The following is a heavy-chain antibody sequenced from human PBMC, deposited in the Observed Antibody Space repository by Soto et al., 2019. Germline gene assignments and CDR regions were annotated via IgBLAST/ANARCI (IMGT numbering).Heavy chain of an antibody. D-gene: IGHD3-22*01. CDR1: GFSIISCYY. V-gene: IGHV4-38-2*01. CDR2: IYHGGST. J-gene: IGHJ5*02. CDR3: ARVGPWVPYYYDSSPYTFENWFDP. Sequence: SETLSLTYAVSGFSIISCYYWGWLRQPPGKGLEWNGIIYHGGSTYYNPSLNSRVTLSIDMTNNHVSLILNSVTAADTAVYYCARVGPWVPYYYDSSPYTFENWFDPWGQGTLVTVSS.